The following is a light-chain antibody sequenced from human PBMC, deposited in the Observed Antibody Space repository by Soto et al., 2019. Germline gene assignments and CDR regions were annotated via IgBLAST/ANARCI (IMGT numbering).Light chain of an antibody. CDR3: RQRRHGLT. CDR2: GAS. V-gene: IGKV3D-20*02. Sequence: EIVLKTSPATVSLSGEERGPLSCRASQSISSSFLAWYQQKPGQAPRLLIYGASSRATGIPARFSGSGSGTDFTLTISSLEPGDFAVYYYRQRRHGLTVGRGTRLEIK. J-gene: IGKJ5*01. CDR1: QSISSSF.